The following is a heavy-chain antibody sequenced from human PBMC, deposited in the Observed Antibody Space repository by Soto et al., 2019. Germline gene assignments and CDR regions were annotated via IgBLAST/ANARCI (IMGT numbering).Heavy chain of an antibody. CDR1: GGTFSSYA. CDR2: IIPIFGTA. V-gene: IGHV1-69*12. D-gene: IGHD2-2*01. Sequence: QVQLVQSGAEVKKPGSSVKVSCKASGGTFSSYAISWVRQAPGQGLEWMGGIIPIFGTANYAQKFQGRVTITEDESTSTAYMELSSLRSEDTAVYSCARGRDIVLVPAAMGWFDPCGQGTLFTFSS. CDR3: ARGRDIVLVPAAMGWFDP. J-gene: IGHJ5*02.